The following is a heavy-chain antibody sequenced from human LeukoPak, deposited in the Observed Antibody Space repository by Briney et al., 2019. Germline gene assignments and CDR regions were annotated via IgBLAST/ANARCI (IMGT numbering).Heavy chain of an antibody. D-gene: IGHD6-19*01. CDR3: AREKLVAGNNFDY. CDR1: GYTFIDYS. V-gene: IGHV1-2*02. J-gene: IGHJ4*02. Sequence: ASVKVSCKASGYTFIDYSIHWVRQAPGQGLEWMGEINPNNGDTTYAQKFQGRVTMTRDTSISTAYVDLRRLRSDDTAVYYCAREKLVAGNNFDYWGQGTLVTVSS. CDR2: INPNNGDT.